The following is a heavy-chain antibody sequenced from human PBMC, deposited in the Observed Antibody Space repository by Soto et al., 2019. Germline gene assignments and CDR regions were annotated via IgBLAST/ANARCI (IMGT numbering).Heavy chain of an antibody. Sequence: EVQLVESGGGLVQPGGSLRLSCAASGFMFSSYWMSWVRQAPGKGLEWVANINQDGSEKYYVDSVKGRFTISRDNAKNSLYLQMNSLRAEDTSVYYCAKLRRDSERYYIGLFDYWGQGTLVTVSS. CDR1: GFMFSSYW. CDR3: AKLRRDSERYYIGLFDY. D-gene: IGHD1-26*01. V-gene: IGHV3-7*02. CDR2: INQDGSEK. J-gene: IGHJ4*02.